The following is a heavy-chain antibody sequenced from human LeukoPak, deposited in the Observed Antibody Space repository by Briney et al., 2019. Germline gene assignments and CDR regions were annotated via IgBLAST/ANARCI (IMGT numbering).Heavy chain of an antibody. Sequence: GGSLRLSCAASGFTFSSYGMHGVRQAPGKGLEGVAVIWYDGSNKYYADSVEGRFTISRDNSKNTLYLQMNSLRAEDTAVYYCTTEYNFNYYDSSGYYYWGQGTLVTVSS. V-gene: IGHV3-33*01. CDR2: IWYDGSNK. CDR1: GFTFSSYG. D-gene: IGHD3-22*01. CDR3: TTEYNFNYYDSSGYYY. J-gene: IGHJ4*02.